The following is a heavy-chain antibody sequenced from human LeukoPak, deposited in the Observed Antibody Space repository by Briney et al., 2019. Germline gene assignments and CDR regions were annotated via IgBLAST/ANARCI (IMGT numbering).Heavy chain of an antibody. CDR3: ARARVPIAVAGLYYFDY. CDR2: IKPDSGSS. Sequence: ASVKVSCKASGYTFTGYYIHWVRRAPGQGPEWMGWIKPDSGSSHYAQKFQGRVTMTRDTSSNSAYMDLTSLKSDDTALYYCARARVPIAVAGLYYFDYWGQGALVTVSS. D-gene: IGHD6-19*01. V-gene: IGHV1-2*02. J-gene: IGHJ4*02. CDR1: GYTFTGYY.